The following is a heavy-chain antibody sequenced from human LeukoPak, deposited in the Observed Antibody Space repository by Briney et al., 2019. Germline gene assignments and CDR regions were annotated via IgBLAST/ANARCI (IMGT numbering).Heavy chain of an antibody. CDR3: ARQSSGGSNEFDY. Sequence: ASVKVSCKGSGYTFNGYYMHWVRQAPGQGLEWMGWINPNSGGTNYAQKFQGRVTMTRDTSISTAYMELSRLRSEDTAVYYCARQSSGGSNEFDYWGQGTLVIVSS. D-gene: IGHD6-19*01. CDR2: INPNSGGT. CDR1: GYTFNGYY. V-gene: IGHV1-2*02. J-gene: IGHJ4*02.